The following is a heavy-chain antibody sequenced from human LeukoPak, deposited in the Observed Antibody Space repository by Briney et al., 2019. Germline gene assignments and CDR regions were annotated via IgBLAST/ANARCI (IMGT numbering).Heavy chain of an antibody. CDR2: VHYSGTT. Sequence: SETLSLTCTVSDGSITNNDWSWARQTPGKGLEFIGYVHYSGTTHYNPSLGSRVTISIDTSRQLFFLKLKSVTAADTALYYCATAYGDFRAQGRYFGSWGQGTQVTVSS. CDR3: ATAYGDFRAQGRYFGS. CDR1: DGSITNND. V-gene: IGHV4-59*01. D-gene: IGHD4-17*01. J-gene: IGHJ4*02.